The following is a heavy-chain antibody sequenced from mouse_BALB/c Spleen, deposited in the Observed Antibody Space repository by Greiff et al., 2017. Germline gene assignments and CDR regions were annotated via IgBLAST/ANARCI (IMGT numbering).Heavy chain of an antibody. CDR2: IDTSDSYT. CDR1: GYTFTYYW. J-gene: IGHJ4*01. D-gene: IGHD2-2*01. Sequence: QVQLQQPGAELVMPGASVKMSCKASGYTFTYYWMHWVKQRPGQGLEWIGAIDTSDSYTSYNQKFKGKATLTVDESSSTAYMQLSSLTSEDSAVYYCARGGYDRRVYAMDYWGQGTSVTVSS. V-gene: IGHV1-69*01. CDR3: ARGGYDRRVYAMDY.